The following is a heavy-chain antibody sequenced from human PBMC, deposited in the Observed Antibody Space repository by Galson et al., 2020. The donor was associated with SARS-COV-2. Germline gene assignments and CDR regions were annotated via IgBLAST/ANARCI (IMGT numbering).Heavy chain of an antibody. CDR1: AASISSYY. CDR3: ASLNPYRT. D-gene: IGHD3-16*02. Sequence: SQTLSLTCPVSAASISSYYWSWLRQPPGKGPAWIGFVSYSGGANSNPSLHSRVTISVDTSKNHFSLKLPSVTTADTAVYYCASLNPYRTWGQGTLVTVSS. V-gene: IGHV4-59*01. J-gene: IGHJ5*02. CDR2: VSYSGGA.